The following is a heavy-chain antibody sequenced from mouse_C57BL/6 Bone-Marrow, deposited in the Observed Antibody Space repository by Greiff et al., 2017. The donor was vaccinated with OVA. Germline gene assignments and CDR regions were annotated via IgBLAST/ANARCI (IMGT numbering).Heavy chain of an antibody. J-gene: IGHJ4*01. CDR1: GYTFTSYG. CDR3: ARVGLRLQGYAMDY. V-gene: IGHV1-81*01. CDR2: IYPRSGNT. D-gene: IGHD3-2*02. Sequence: QVQLKESGAELARPGASVKLSCKASGYTFTSYGISWVKQRTGQGLEWIGEIYPRSGNTYYNEKFKGKATLTADKSSSTAYMELRSLTSEDSAVYFCARVGLRLQGYAMDYWGQGTSVTVSS.